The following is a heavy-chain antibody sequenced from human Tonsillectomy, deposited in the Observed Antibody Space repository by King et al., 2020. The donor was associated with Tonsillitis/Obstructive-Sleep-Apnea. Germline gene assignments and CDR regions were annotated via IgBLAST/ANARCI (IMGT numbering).Heavy chain of an antibody. V-gene: IGHV3-49*04. J-gene: IGHJ4*02. CDR2: IRSKAYGGTT. D-gene: IGHD3-10*01. CDR3: TRNYYGSGSYLFDY. CDR1: GFTFGDYA. Sequence: QLVQSGGGLVQPGRSLRLSCTASGFTFGDYAMSWVRQAPGKGLEWVGFIRSKAYGGTTEYAASVKGRFTISRDDSKSIAYLQMNSLKTEDTAVYYCTRNYYGSGSYLFDYWGQGTLVTVSS.